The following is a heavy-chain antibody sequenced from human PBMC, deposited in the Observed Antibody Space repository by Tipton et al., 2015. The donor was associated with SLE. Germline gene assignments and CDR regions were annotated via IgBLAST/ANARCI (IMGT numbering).Heavy chain of an antibody. V-gene: IGHV4-39*07. Sequence: TLSLTCTVSGGSLSGDTYYWGWIRQPPGKGLEWIGSFYYGKSTFYNPSLKSRVTISVDTSTNRLSLQLSSVTAADTALYYCARLISAYDCNFDYWGQGTLVTVSS. D-gene: IGHD5-12*01. J-gene: IGHJ4*02. CDR1: GGSLSGDTYY. CDR2: FYYGKST. CDR3: ARLISAYDCNFDY.